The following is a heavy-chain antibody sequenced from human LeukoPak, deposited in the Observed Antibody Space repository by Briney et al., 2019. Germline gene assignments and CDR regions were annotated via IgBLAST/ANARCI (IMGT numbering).Heavy chain of an antibody. D-gene: IGHD3-10*01. CDR3: ASRRGQEGFNYYYYMGV. Sequence: PGGSLRLSCAASGFTFDDYTMNWVRQAPGKGLEWVSYISSSGSTIYYADSVKGRFTISRDNAKNSLYLQMNSLRAEDTAVYYCASRRGQEGFNYYYYMGVWGKGTTVTVSS. J-gene: IGHJ6*03. CDR1: GFTFDDYT. V-gene: IGHV3-48*03. CDR2: ISSSGSTI.